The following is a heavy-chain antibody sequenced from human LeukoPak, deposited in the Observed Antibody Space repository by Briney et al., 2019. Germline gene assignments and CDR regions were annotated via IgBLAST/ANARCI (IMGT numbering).Heavy chain of an antibody. CDR2: IYYSGST. J-gene: IGHJ3*01. CDR3: ARETEKQCQY. V-gene: IGHV4-59*01. D-gene: IGHD6-19*01. CDR1: GGSISSYY. Sequence: PSETLSLTCTVSGGSISSYYWSWIRHPPGKGLEWIGYIYYSGSTNYNPSLKSRVTISVDTSKNQFSLRLSSVTAADTAVYYCARETEKQCQYWGQGTTVSVSS.